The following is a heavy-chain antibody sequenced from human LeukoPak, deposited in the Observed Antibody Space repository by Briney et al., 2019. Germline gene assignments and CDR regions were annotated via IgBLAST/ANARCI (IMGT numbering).Heavy chain of an antibody. CDR1: GFTISSYY. D-gene: IGHD3/OR15-3a*01. CDR2: IYSDGDI. V-gene: IGHV3-66*02. Sequence: GGSLRLSCAASGFTISSYYMSWVRQAPGKGLEWVSVIYSDGDIYYADSVRGRFTISRDISKNTLNLQMDSLKTEDTGLYYCARDTDITSTRFFELWGLGTLVTISS. J-gene: IGHJ4*02. CDR3: ARDTDITSTRFFEL.